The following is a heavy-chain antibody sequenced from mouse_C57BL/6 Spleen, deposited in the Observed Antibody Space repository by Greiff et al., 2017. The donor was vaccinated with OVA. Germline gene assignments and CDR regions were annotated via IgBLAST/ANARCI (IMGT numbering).Heavy chain of an antibody. J-gene: IGHJ1*03. CDR1: GYTFTSYW. D-gene: IGHD4-1*01. V-gene: IGHV1-69*01. Sequence: QVQLQQPGAELVMPGASVKLSCKASGYTFTSYWMHWVKQRPGQGLEWIGEIDPYDSYTNYNQKFKGKSTLTVDKSSSTAYMQLSSLTSEDSAVYSGDKAGKGRWYFDVWGTGTTLTVSS. CDR3: DKAGKGRWYFDV. CDR2: IDPYDSYT.